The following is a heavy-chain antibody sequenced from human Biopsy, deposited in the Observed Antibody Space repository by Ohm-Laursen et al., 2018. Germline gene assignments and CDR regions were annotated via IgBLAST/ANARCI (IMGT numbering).Heavy chain of an antibody. CDR2: IYFTGRT. CDR3: ASAGYNPDWNFDL. CDR1: GGPIDSYY. Sequence: GTLFLTWTVSGGPIDSYYWSWIRQPPGKALEWIGYIYFTGRTSYNPSLKSRVTMSVNTSKKQFSLRLSSVTAADTAVYYCASAGYNPDWNFDLWGRGTRVTVSS. J-gene: IGHJ2*01. V-gene: IGHV4-59*12. D-gene: IGHD5-24*01.